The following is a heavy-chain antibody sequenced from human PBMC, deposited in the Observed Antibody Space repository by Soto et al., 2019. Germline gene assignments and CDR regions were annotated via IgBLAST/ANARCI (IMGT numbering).Heavy chain of an antibody. V-gene: IGHV1-18*01. CDR1: GYTFTSYG. CDR3: ARDDSSGWYLYVDI. J-gene: IGHJ3*02. Sequence: GASVKGSCKASGYTFTSYGISWLRQAPGQGLEWMGWISAYNGNTNYAQKLQGRVTMTTDTSTSTAYMELRSLRSDDTAVYYCARDDSSGWYLYVDIWGQGTMVTVSS. D-gene: IGHD6-19*01. CDR2: ISAYNGNT.